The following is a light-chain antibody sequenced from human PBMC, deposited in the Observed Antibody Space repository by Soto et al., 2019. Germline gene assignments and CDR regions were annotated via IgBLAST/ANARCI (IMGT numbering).Light chain of an antibody. CDR2: DVN. V-gene: IGLV2-11*01. Sequence: QSALTQPRSVSGSPGQSVTITCTGTSNDVGGYIYVSWYQQHPDKAPKLIIYDVNKRPSGVPDRFSGSKSGNTASLTISGLQSDGEADDHFCSYAGAYRFVVCGGGTKVTVL. CDR3: CSYAGAYRFVV. CDR1: SNDVGGYIY. J-gene: IGLJ2*01.